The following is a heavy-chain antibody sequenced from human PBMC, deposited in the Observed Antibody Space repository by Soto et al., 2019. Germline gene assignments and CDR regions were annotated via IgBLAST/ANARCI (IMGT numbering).Heavy chain of an antibody. CDR1: GFTFSSYW. J-gene: IGHJ6*02. D-gene: IGHD2-15*01. V-gene: IGHV3-74*01. Sequence: GGSLRLSCAASGFTFSSYWMHWVRQAPGKGLVWVSRINSDGSSTSYADSVKGRFTISRDNAKNTLYLQMNSLRAEDTAVYYCARGGDIVLFFSAPYYYYDVIAVRGQGTSVIGS. CDR3: ARGGDIVLFFSAPYYYYDVIAV. CDR2: INSDGSST.